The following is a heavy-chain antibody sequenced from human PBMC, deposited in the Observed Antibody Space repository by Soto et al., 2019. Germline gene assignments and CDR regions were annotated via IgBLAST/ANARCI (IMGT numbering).Heavy chain of an antibody. CDR3: AIPFPVPAAIGS. V-gene: IGHV1-3*01. J-gene: IGHJ5*02. D-gene: IGHD2-2*02. CDR2: INAGNGNT. CDR1: GYTFTSYA. Sequence: QVQLVQSGAEVKKPGASVKVSCKASGYTFTSYAMHWVRQAPGQRLEWMGWINAGNGNTKYSQKFQGRVTITRDTSASTAYMELTGLRSEDTAVYYCAIPFPVPAAIGSWGQGPRVTVSS.